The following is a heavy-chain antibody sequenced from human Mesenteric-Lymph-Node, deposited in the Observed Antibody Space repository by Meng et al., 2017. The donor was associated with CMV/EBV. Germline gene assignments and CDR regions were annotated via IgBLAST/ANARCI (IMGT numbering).Heavy chain of an antibody. CDR3: AKGGGRQLGDAFDI. V-gene: IGHV3-30*02. J-gene: IGHJ3*02. CDR1: GFSFTSYV. D-gene: IGHD7-27*01. CDR2: IWYDGSIE. Sequence: GESLKISCAASGFSFTSYVMHWVRQAPGKGLEWVAMIWYDGSIEKYLDSVKGRFSISRDNSKDTIYVQMNSLRAEDTAVYYCAKGGGRQLGDAFDIWGQGIMVTVSS.